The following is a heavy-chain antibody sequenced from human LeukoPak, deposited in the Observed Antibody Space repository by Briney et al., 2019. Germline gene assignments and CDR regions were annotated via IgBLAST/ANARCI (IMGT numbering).Heavy chain of an antibody. CDR3: AKDAVHYDFSDGSYMDV. CDR1: GFTFDDYA. J-gene: IGHJ6*03. CDR2: ISWNSGSI. V-gene: IGHV3-9*01. Sequence: PGGSLRLSCAASGFTFDDYAMHWVRQAPGKGLECVSGISWNSGSIGYADSVKGRFTISRDNAKNSLYLQMNSLRAEDTALYYCAKDAVHYDFSDGSYMDVWGKGTTVTVSS. D-gene: IGHD3-3*01.